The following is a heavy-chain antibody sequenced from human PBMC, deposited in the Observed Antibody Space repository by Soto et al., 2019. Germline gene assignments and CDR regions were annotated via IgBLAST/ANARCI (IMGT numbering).Heavy chain of an antibody. CDR2: IDGDGSRT. V-gene: IGHV3-74*01. CDR3: ASETSSFNDY. J-gene: IGHJ4*02. Sequence: EVQLVESGGGLVQPGGSLRLSCAASGFTFSGYWMHWVRQAPGKGLVWVSRIDGDGSRTNYAGSVKGRFTISRDNAKNTLYLQMTSLRAEDTAVYYCASETSSFNDYWGQGTLVTVSS. D-gene: IGHD2-2*01. CDR1: GFTFSGYW.